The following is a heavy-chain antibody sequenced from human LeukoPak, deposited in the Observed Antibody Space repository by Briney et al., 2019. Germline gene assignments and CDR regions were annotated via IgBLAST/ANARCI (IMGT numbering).Heavy chain of an antibody. J-gene: IGHJ4*02. CDR3: ARVGVGGSYDY. CDR2: ISSSSSYI. Sequence: GGSLRLSCTASGFTFSSYSMNWVRQAPGRGLEWVSSISSSSSYIYYADSVKGRFTISRDNAKNSLYLQMNSLRAEDTAVYYCARVGVGGSYDYWGQGTLVTVSS. V-gene: IGHV3-21*01. CDR1: GFTFSSYS. D-gene: IGHD1-26*01.